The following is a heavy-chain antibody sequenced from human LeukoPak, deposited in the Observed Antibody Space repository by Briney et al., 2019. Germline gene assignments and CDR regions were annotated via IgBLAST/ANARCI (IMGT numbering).Heavy chain of an antibody. J-gene: IGHJ6*02. V-gene: IGHV4-59*01. CDR3: ARLLSLDLPSWRHLDYYYYYGMDV. Sequence: PSETLSLTCTVSGGSISSYYWSWIRQPPGKGLEWIGYIYYSGSTNYNPSLKSRVTISVDTSKNQFSLKLSSVTAADTAVYYCARLLSLDLPSWRHLDYYYYYGMDVWGQGTTVTVSS. D-gene: IGHD2-2*01. CDR2: IYYSGST. CDR1: GGSISSYY.